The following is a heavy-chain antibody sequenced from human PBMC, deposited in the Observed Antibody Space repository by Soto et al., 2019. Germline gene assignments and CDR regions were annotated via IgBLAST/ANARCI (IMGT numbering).Heavy chain of an antibody. CDR1: GLTVSSYA. CDR2: ISGSGGST. J-gene: IGHJ4*02. CDR3: AKDSNGDGYSYGLDFDY. V-gene: IGHV3-23*01. Sequence: PGGSTRLSCAASGLTVSSYAMSWVRQDPGKGLEWVSAISGSGGSTYYADSVKGRFTISRDNSKNTLYLQMNSLRAEDTAVYYCAKDSNGDGYSYGLDFDYWGQGTLVTVSS. D-gene: IGHD5-18*01.